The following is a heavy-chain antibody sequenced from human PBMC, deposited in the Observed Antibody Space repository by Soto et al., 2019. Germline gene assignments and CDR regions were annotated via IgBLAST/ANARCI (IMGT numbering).Heavy chain of an antibody. J-gene: IGHJ4*02. Sequence: GGSLRLSCTASGFAFSNYGIHWVRQAPGRGLEWVAVIWSDGTKKSYAGSVRGRFTITRDNSKNTIYLQMNSLRAEDKAVYYCARDWWEEPAGREGDGQFDYWGQGTLVTVSS. V-gene: IGHV3-33*01. CDR1: GFAFSNYG. CDR3: ARDWWEEPAGREGDGQFDY. D-gene: IGHD6-13*01. CDR2: IWSDGTKK.